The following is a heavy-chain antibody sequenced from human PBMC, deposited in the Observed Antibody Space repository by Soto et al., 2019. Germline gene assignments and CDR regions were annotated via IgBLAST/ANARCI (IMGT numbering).Heavy chain of an antibody. CDR3: ARENSRISPRLFQH. D-gene: IGHD6-6*01. CDR2: ISPAGTNQ. Sequence: GGSLRLSCVASGFIFSDYAMHWARQAPGKGLEWVALISPAGTNQYYADSAKGRFTISRDNSKNTLYLQMNSLRPEDTGLYYCARENSRISPRLFQHWGHGTLVTAPQ. J-gene: IGHJ1*01. CDR1: GFIFSDYA. V-gene: IGHV3-30-3*01.